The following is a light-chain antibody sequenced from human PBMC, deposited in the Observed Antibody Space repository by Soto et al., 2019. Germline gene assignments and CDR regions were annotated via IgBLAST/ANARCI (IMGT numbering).Light chain of an antibody. Sequence: EIVMTQSPATLSVSPGERATLSCRASQSVSGNLAWYQQKPGQAPRLRIYGASTRATGIPARFSGSGSGTEFTLTLSSLQSEDFAVYYCQQYNNWPPIPFGQGTRLEIK. V-gene: IGKV3-15*01. CDR3: QQYNNWPPIP. CDR1: QSVSGN. CDR2: GAS. J-gene: IGKJ5*01.